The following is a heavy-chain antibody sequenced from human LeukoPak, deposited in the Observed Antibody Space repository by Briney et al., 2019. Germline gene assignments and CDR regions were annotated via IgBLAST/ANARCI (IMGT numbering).Heavy chain of an antibody. CDR2: IKSETDGGTT. V-gene: IGHV3-15*01. CDR1: GFTFSNAW. Sequence: GGSLRLSSAASGFTFSNAWMSWVRQAPGKGLEWVGHIKSETDGGTTDYAAPVKGRFTISRDDSKNTLYLQMNSLKTEDTAVYYCTTRVAVAGSGFHHWGQGTLVTVSS. CDR3: TTRVAVAGSGFHH. D-gene: IGHD6-19*01. J-gene: IGHJ1*01.